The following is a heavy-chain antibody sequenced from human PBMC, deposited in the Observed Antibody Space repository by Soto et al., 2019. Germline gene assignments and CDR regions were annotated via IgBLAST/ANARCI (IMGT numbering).Heavy chain of an antibody. Sequence: PSETLCHSSSVAGGTIVSYGWSWIRQPQGRGSEWIGYIYYSGSTNYNPSLKSRVTISVDTSKNQFSLKLSSVTAADTAVYYCARAPPRRYYDSSGYYPTALDYWGQGTLVTVSS. CDR2: IYYSGST. CDR1: GGTIVSYG. D-gene: IGHD3-22*01. J-gene: IGHJ4*02. CDR3: ARAPPRRYYDSSGYYPTALDY. V-gene: IGHV4-59*01.